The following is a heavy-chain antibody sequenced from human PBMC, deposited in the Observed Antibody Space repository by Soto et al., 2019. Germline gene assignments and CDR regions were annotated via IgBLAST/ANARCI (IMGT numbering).Heavy chain of an antibody. V-gene: IGHV4-39*01. D-gene: IGHD2-21*02. J-gene: IGHJ4*02. CDR2: IYYSGRT. CDR3: DRQRTTVVTQAYFDH. Sequence: ETLSLTCIVSGESISSSSYYWGWIRQPPGKGLEWIGSIYYSGRTYYNPSFKSRVTISIDTSKNQFSLKLSSVTATDTAVYYCDRQRTTVVTQAYFDHWGQGALVTVSS. CDR1: GESISSSSYY.